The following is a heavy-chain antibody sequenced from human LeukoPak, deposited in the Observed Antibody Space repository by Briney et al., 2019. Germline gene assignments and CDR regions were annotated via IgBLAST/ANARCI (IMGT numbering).Heavy chain of an antibody. CDR1: GFTFSYYW. D-gene: IGHD3-10*01. Sequence: PGGSLRLSCAASGFTFSYYWMSWVRQAPGKGLEWVANIKQDGSEKYYVDSVKGRFTISRDNAKDSLYLQMNSLRAEDTAVYYCARDSRGSYWGQGTLVTVSS. J-gene: IGHJ4*02. CDR2: IKQDGSEK. CDR3: ARDSRGSY. V-gene: IGHV3-7*01.